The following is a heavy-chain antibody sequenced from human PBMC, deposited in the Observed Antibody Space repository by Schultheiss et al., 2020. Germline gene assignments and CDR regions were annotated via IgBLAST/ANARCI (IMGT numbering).Heavy chain of an antibody. CDR2: ISYDGSNK. J-gene: IGHJ4*02. CDR1: GFTFSSYW. V-gene: IGHV3-30*03. Sequence: WGSLRLSCAASGFTFSSYWMSWVRQAPGKGLEWVAVISYDGSNKYYADSVKGRFTISRDNSKNTLYLQMNSLRAEDTAVYYCTTINDYYDSSGYYYVVNYWGQGTLVTVSS. D-gene: IGHD3-22*01. CDR3: TTINDYYDSSGYYYVVNY.